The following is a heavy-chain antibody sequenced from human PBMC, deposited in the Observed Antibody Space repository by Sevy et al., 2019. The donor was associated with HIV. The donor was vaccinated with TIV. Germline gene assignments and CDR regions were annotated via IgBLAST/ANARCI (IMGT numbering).Heavy chain of an antibody. J-gene: IGHJ4*02. CDR3: VRAIAKDGSF. CDR1: GFTFSNAW. Sequence: GGSLRLSCAASGFTFSNAWMNWVRQAPGKGLEWVANINQDGGVTYYVDSVRGRFTISRDNGRNLVFLQMNSLRVDDTALYFCVRAIAKDGSFWGQGTLVTVSS. V-gene: IGHV3-7*01. D-gene: IGHD6-13*01. CDR2: INQDGGVT.